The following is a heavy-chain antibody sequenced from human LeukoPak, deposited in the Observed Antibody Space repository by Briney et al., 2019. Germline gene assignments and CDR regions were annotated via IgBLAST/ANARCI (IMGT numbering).Heavy chain of an antibody. CDR3: ARDRQIAY. V-gene: IGHV3-7*01. Sequence: GGSLRLSCAASGFTFSNYWLTWVRQAPGQGLEWVANIKQDGSEKHYVDSVKGRSTIPRDNAKNSLYLQMNSLRAEDTAVYYCARDRQIAYWGQGTLVTVSS. J-gene: IGHJ4*02. CDR2: IKQDGSEK. CDR1: GFTFSNYW.